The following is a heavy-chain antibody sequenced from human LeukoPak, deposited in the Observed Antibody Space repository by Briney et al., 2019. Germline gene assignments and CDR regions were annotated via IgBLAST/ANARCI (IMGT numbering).Heavy chain of an antibody. Sequence: PSETLSLTCTVSGGSISSYYWSWIRQPPGKGLEWIGYIYYSGSTNYNPSLKSRVTISVDTSKNQFSLKLSSVTAADTAVYYCAGSIAVAGTAFDYWGQGTLVTVSS. CDR2: IYYSGST. J-gene: IGHJ4*02. CDR1: GGSISSYY. V-gene: IGHV4-59*12. D-gene: IGHD6-19*01. CDR3: AGSIAVAGTAFDY.